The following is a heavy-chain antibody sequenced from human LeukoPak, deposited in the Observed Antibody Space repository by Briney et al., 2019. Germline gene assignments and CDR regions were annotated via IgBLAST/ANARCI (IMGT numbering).Heavy chain of an antibody. CDR1: GYTFTSYY. D-gene: IGHD5-24*01. J-gene: IGHJ4*02. CDR3: ARDIWLLGRDGYNYSDY. CDR2: INPSGGST. V-gene: IGHV1-46*03. Sequence: ASVKVSCKASGYTFTSYYMHWARQAPGQGLEWMGIINPSGGSTSYAQKFQGRVTMTRDTSTSTVYMELSSLRSEDTAVYYCARDIWLLGRDGYNYSDYWGQGTLVTVSS.